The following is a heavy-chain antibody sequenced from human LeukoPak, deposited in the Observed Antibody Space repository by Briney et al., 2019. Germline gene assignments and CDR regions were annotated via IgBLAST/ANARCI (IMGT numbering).Heavy chain of an antibody. Sequence: SETLSLTCTVSGASMSSYYWTWIRQPPGKGLEWIGYIYYSGSTNYNPSLKSRVTISVDTSKNQFSLRLSSVTAADTAVYYCAKKQQSSGMAFDIWGQGTMVTVSS. V-gene: IGHV4-59*01. D-gene: IGHD1/OR15-1a*01. CDR1: GASMSSYY. J-gene: IGHJ3*02. CDR2: IYYSGST. CDR3: AKKQQSSGMAFDI.